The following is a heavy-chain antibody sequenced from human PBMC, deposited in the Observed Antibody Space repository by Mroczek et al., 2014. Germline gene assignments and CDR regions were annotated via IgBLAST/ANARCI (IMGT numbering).Heavy chain of an antibody. J-gene: IGHJ6*01. V-gene: IGHV6-1*01. Sequence: QVQLQESGPGLVKPSQTLSLTCAISGDSVSSNSAAWNWIRQSPSRGLEWLGRTYYRSKWYNDYAVSVKSRITINPDTSKNQFSLQLNSVTPEDTAVYYCARVRSRPPEGKVWELRIGDYYGMDVVGPKGPTVTRLL. CDR2: TYYRSKWYN. D-gene: IGHD1-26*01. CDR1: GDSVSSNSAA. CDR3: ARVRSRPPEGKVWELRIGDYYGMDV.